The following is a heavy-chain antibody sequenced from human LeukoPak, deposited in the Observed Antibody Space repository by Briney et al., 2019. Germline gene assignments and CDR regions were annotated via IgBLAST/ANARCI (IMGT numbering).Heavy chain of an antibody. CDR3: TRKGSQWDFLVDY. Sequence: GGSLRLSCAASGFTFSSYEMNWVRQAPGKGLEWVSYISSSGSTIYYADSVKGRFTISRDNSENSLYLQMDSLTAEDTAVYYCTRKGSQWDFLVDYWGKGTTVTVSS. J-gene: IGHJ6*04. V-gene: IGHV3-48*03. CDR1: GFTFSSYE. D-gene: IGHD2/OR15-2a*01. CDR2: ISSSGSTI.